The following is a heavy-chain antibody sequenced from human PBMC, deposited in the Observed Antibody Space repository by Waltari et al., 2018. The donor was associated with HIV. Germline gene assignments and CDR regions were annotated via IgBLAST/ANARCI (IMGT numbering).Heavy chain of an antibody. CDR3: AKIHCSGGRCYLYYFDH. D-gene: IGHD2-15*01. CDR1: GFPFSSYA. Sequence: EVQLLESGGGLVQPGGSLRLSCAASGFPFSSYAMSWVRQAPGKGLEWVSGISDSGGSTDYADSVKGRFTISRDSSKNTLYLQMNSLRAEDTAVYYCAKIHCSGGRCYLYYFDHWGQGTLVTVSS. J-gene: IGHJ4*02. CDR2: ISDSGGST. V-gene: IGHV3-23*01.